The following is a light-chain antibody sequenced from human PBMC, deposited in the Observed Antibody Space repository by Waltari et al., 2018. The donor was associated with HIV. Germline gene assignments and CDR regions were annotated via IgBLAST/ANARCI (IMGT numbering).Light chain of an antibody. CDR2: DVT. CDR1: SSDVGGYNY. V-gene: IGLV2-11*01. Sequence: QSALTQTRSVSGSPGQSVTISCTGTSSDVGGYNYVSWYQQHPGKAPKLIIYDVTKRPSGVPDRFTGSKSGDTASLTMSGRQAEDEADYYCCSYAGSKTYVFGTGTKVTVL. J-gene: IGLJ1*01. CDR3: CSYAGSKTYV.